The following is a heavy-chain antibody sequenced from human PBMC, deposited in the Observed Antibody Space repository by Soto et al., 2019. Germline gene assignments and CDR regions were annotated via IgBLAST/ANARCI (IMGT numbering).Heavy chain of an antibody. CDR3: AKPYYYGSGRYSPQGLYYFDY. D-gene: IGHD3-10*01. V-gene: IGHV3-23*01. CDR2: ISGSGGST. CDR1: GFTFSSYA. J-gene: IGHJ4*02. Sequence: EVQPLESGGGLVQPVGSLRLSCAASGFTFSSYAMSWVRQAPGKGLEWVSAISGSGGSTYYADSVKGRFTISRDNSKNTLYLQMNSLRAEDTAVYYCAKPYYYGSGRYSPQGLYYFDYWGQGTLVTVSS.